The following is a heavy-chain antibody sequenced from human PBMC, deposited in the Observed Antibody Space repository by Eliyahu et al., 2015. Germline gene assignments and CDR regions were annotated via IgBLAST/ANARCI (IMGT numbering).Heavy chain of an antibody. D-gene: IGHD3-10*01. CDR1: GXPFRDYT. CDR2: ITSNSRYI. V-gene: IGHV3-21*01. J-gene: IGHJ4*02. CDR3: TREPYYYGSGNFKQQFDY. Sequence: EVQLVESGGGLVQPGGSLRLXCXAXGXPFRDYTMNWVRQGPGKGLEWGSSITSNSRYISYGDSLRGRFTISRDNAQNSLFLQINSLRVEDTAVYYCTREPYYYGSGNFKQQFDYWGRGTLVAVSS.